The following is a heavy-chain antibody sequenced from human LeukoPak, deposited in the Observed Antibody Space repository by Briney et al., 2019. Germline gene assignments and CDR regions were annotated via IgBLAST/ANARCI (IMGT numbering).Heavy chain of an antibody. Sequence: SETLSLTCTVSGLSISANSWSWIRQPPGKGLEWIGYIYNSVATNYNPSLTSRVTISVDTSKNQLSLKLSSATAADTAVYYCARGARSSDYWGQGTLVTVSS. V-gene: IGHV4-59*12. CDR2: IYNSVAT. CDR3: ARGARSSDY. D-gene: IGHD3-10*01. J-gene: IGHJ4*02. CDR1: GLSISANS.